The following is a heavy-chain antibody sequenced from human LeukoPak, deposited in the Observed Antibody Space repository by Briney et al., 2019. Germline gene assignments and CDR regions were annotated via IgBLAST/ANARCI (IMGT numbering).Heavy chain of an antibody. CDR1: GGSISSSSSY. CDR2: IYYSGST. J-gene: IGHJ5*02. V-gene: IGHV4-39*07. CDR3: AREYWPYSSGWGGTWFDP. Sequence: SETLSLTCSVSGGSISSSSSYWGWIRQPPGKGLEWIGSIYYSGSTNYNPSLKSRVTISIETSKNQFSLKLSSVTAADTAVYYCAREYWPYSSGWGGTWFDPWGQGTLVTVSS. D-gene: IGHD6-19*01.